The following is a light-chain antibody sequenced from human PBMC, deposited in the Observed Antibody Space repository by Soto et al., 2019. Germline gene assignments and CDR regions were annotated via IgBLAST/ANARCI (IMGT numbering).Light chain of an antibody. CDR2: DAS. Sequence: VMTQSPATLSVSPGERATLSCRASQSISNNLAWYQQRPGQAPRLLIYDASTRATGVPARFSGGGSGTDFTLTISGLQSEDFAVYYCQQYNNWPPWTFGQGTEVEIK. CDR3: QQYNNWPPWT. CDR1: QSISNN. J-gene: IGKJ1*01. V-gene: IGKV3-15*01.